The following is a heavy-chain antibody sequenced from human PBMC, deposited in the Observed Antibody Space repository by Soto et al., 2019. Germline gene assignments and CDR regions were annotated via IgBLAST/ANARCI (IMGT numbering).Heavy chain of an antibody. CDR1: GGTFSSYA. V-gene: IGHV1-69*12. CDR2: IIPIFGTA. D-gene: IGHD2-2*01. CDR3: ASEGREFYQLLDVNWFDP. Sequence: QVQLVQSGAEVKKPGSSVKVSCKASGGTFSSYAISWVRQAPGQGLEWMGGIIPIFGTANYAQKFQGRVTITADESRSRASRERSRLRSEDTAVYYCASEGREFYQLLDVNWFDPWGQGTLVTVSS. J-gene: IGHJ5*02.